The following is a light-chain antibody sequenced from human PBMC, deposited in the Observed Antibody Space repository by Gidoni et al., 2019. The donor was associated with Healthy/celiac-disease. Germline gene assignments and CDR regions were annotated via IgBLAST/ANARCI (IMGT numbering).Light chain of an antibody. CDR3: QQYNSYSPLT. CDR1: QSISSW. J-gene: IGKJ4*01. CDR2: DAS. Sequence: DIQMPQSPSTLSASVGDRVTITCRASQSISSWLAWYQQKPGKAPKLLIYDASSLESGVPSRFSGSGSGTEFTLTISSLQPDDFATYYCQQYNSYSPLTFXGXTKVEIK. V-gene: IGKV1-5*01.